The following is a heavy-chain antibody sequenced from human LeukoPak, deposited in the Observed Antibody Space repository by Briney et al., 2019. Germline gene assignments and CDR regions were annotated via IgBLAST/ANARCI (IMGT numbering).Heavy chain of an antibody. CDR3: ARDSCMFGSDC. CDR1: GFTFSSYW. D-gene: IGHD3-10*02. V-gene: IGHV3-7*01. J-gene: IGHJ4*02. Sequence: PGGSLRLSCAASGFTFSSYWMGWVRQAPGKGLEWVANIKQDGGEKYYVDSVKGRFTISRDNAKNSVFLQMNTLRAEDTAVYYCARDSCMFGSDCWGQGTLVTVSS. CDR2: IKQDGGEK.